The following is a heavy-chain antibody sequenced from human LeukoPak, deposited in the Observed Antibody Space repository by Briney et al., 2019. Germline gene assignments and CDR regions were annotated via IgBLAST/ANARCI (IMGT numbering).Heavy chain of an antibody. Sequence: ASVKVSCKSSGYTFTGAYVHWVRQAPGQGLEWMGWINPNSGETKFAQKFQGRVTMTRDTSISTVYMDLGGLRSDDTAVYYCARVLFNSGYDYWGQGSLVTVSS. J-gene: IGHJ4*02. V-gene: IGHV1-2*02. CDR3: ARVLFNSGYDY. CDR1: GYTFTGAY. D-gene: IGHD3-9*01. CDR2: INPNSGET.